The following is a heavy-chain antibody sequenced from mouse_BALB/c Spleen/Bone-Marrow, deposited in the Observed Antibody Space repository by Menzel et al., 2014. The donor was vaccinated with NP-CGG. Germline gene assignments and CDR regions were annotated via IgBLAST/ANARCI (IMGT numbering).Heavy chain of an antibody. Sequence: QVQLQQSGPGLVAPSQSLSITCTVSGFSLTGYGVNWVRQPPGKGLEWLGMIWGDGGTDYNSALKSRLSISKDNSKSQVFLKMNSLQTDDTARYYCARELGHYAMDYWGQGTSVTVSS. J-gene: IGHJ4*01. D-gene: IGHD4-1*01. CDR3: ARELGHYAMDY. CDR2: IWGDGGT. CDR1: GFSLTGYG. V-gene: IGHV2-6-7*01.